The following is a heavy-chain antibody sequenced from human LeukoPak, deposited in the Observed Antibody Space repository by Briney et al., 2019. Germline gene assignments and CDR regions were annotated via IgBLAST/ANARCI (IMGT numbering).Heavy chain of an antibody. CDR1: GGSFSGYY. CDR2: INHSGST. V-gene: IGHV4-34*01. J-gene: IGHJ6*03. D-gene: IGHD1-7*01. Sequence: PSETLSLTCAVYGGSFSGYYWSWIRQPPGKGLEWIGEINHSGSTNYNPSLKSRVTISVDTSKNQFSLKLSSVTAADTAVYYCARGSGTTSDYYYMDVWGKGTTVTVSS. CDR3: ARGSGTTSDYYYMDV.